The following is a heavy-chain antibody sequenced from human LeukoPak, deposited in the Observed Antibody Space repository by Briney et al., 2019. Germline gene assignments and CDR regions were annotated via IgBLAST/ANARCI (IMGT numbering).Heavy chain of an antibody. D-gene: IGHD2-2*01. Sequence: ASVKVSCKASGYTFTGYYMHWVRQAPGQGLEWMGRINPNSGGTNYAQKFQGRVTTTRDTSISTAYMELSRLRSDDTAVYYCARVRPIRAWQYQLLGNYFDYWGQGTLVTVSS. CDR3: ARVRPIRAWQYQLLGNYFDY. CDR2: INPNSGGT. V-gene: IGHV1-2*06. J-gene: IGHJ4*02. CDR1: GYTFTGYY.